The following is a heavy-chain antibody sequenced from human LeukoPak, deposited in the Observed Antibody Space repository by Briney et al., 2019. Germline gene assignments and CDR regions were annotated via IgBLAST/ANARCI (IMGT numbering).Heavy chain of an antibody. CDR2: ISGSGGST. V-gene: IGHV3-23*01. Sequence: PGGSLRLSCAASEFSVSTNYMSWVRQAPGRGLEWVSVISGSGGSTYYADSVKGRFTISRDNSKNTLYLQMNSLRAEDTAVYYCAKVSSGYRFDYWGQGTLVTVSS. CDR1: EFSVSTNY. D-gene: IGHD6-19*01. CDR3: AKVSSGYRFDY. J-gene: IGHJ4*02.